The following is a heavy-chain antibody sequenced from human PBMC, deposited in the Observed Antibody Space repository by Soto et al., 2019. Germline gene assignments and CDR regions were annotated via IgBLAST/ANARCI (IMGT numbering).Heavy chain of an antibody. V-gene: IGHV1-18*01. CDR2: ISAYNGNT. CDR1: GYTFTSYG. Sequence: QVQLVQSGAEVKKPGASVKVSCKASGYTFTSYGISWVRQAPGQGLEWMGWISAYNGNTKYAQKLEGRVTVTTDTSTSTAYMELRSLTSDDTAVYYCARDLTPGLVDHWGQGTLVTVSS. J-gene: IGHJ4*02. D-gene: IGHD3-9*01. CDR3: ARDLTPGLVDH.